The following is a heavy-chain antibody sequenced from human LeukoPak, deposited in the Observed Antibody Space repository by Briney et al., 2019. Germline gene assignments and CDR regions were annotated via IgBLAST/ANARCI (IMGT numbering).Heavy chain of an antibody. J-gene: IGHJ3*02. CDR3: AKDAYVAPGAFDI. CDR2: ISGSGGST. CDR1: GFTFSSYA. V-gene: IGHV3-23*01. D-gene: IGHD2-15*01. Sequence: PGGSLRLSRAASGFTFSSYAMSWVRQAPGKGLEWVSAISGSGGSTYYADSVKGRFTISRDNSKNTLYLQMNSLRAEDTAVYHCAKDAYVAPGAFDIWGQGTMVTVSS.